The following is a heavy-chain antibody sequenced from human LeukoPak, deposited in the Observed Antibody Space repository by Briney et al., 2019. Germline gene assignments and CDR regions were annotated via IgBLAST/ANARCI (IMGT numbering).Heavy chain of an antibody. CDR1: GGSISSYY. V-gene: IGHV4-59*12. Sequence: SETLSLTCTVSGGSISSYYWSRIRQPPGKGLEWIGSIYYTGGTHYNPSLKSRVTISRDTSKNQFSVKLNSVTAADTAVYYCGRARGYSYAFDNWGQGTLVTVSS. CDR3: GRARGYSYAFDN. J-gene: IGHJ4*02. D-gene: IGHD5-18*01. CDR2: IYYTGGT.